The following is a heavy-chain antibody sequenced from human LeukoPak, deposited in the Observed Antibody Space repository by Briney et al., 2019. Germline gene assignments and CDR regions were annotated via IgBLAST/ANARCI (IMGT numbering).Heavy chain of an antibody. Sequence: GGSLRLSCAASGFTFDDYGMSWVRQAPGKGLEWVSGINWSGGSTGYADSVKGRFTISRDNAKNSLYLQMNSLRAEDTAVYYCARDRMFSTSWFEAYFDYWGQGTLVTVSS. J-gene: IGHJ4*02. CDR2: INWSGGST. V-gene: IGHV3-20*04. D-gene: IGHD6-13*01. CDR1: GFTFDDYG. CDR3: ARDRMFSTSWFEAYFDY.